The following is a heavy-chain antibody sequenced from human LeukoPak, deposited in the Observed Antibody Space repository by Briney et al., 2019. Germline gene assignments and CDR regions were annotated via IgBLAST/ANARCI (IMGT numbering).Heavy chain of an antibody. J-gene: IGHJ5*02. CDR2: IYTSGST. CDR1: GGSISSYY. D-gene: IGHD3-3*01. V-gene: IGHV4-4*07. Sequence: SETLSLTCTVSGGSISSYYWSWIRQPAGKGLEWIGRIYTSGSTNYNPSLKSRVTMSVDTSKNQFSLKLSSVTAADTAVYYCARGTRGTIFGVVDLDPWGQGTLVTVSS. CDR3: ARGTRGTIFGVVDLDP.